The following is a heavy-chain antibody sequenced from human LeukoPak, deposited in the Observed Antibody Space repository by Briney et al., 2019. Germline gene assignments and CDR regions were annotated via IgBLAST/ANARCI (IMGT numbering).Heavy chain of an antibody. D-gene: IGHD6-13*01. CDR3: ARRGYSSSWY. Sequence: PSETLSLTCTVSGGSISSSSYYWGWIRQPPGKGLEWIGSIYYSGSTYHNPSLKSRVTISVDTSKNQFSLKLSSVTAADTAVYYCARRGYSSSWYWGQGTLVTVSS. J-gene: IGHJ4*02. V-gene: IGHV4-39*01. CDR1: GGSISSSSYY. CDR2: IYYSGST.